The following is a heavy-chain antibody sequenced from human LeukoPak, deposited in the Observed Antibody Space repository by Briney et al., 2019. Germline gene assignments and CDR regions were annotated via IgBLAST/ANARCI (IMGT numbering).Heavy chain of an antibody. D-gene: IGHD3-10*01. CDR3: ARLDYYGSGSRRKLDY. J-gene: IGHJ4*02. Sequence: GSLRLSCAASGFTFSSYAMSWIRQPPGKGLEWIGEINHSGSTNYNPSLKSRVTISVDTSKNQFSLKLSSVTAADTAVYYCARLDYYGSGSRRKLDYWGQGTLVTVSS. CDR2: INHSGST. V-gene: IGHV4-34*01. CDR1: GFTFSSYA.